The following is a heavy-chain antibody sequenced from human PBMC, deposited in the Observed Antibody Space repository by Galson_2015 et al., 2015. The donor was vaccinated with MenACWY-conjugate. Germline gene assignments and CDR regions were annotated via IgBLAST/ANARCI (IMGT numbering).Heavy chain of an antibody. V-gene: IGHV3-33*01. J-gene: IGHJ6*02. CDR2: IWYDGSNE. D-gene: IGHD3-10*01. CDR1: GFSFSTYG. CDR3: ARAGQGSNYYYGVDV. Sequence: SLRLSCAASGFSFSTYGMHWVRQAPGKGLEWVAVIWYDGSNEYYVDSVKGRFIISRDNSKNTLYLQMNSLRAEDTAVYYCARAGQGSNYYYGVDVWGQGTTVTVSS.